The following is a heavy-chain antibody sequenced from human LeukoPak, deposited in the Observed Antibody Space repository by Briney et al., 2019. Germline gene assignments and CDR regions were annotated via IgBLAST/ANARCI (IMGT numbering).Heavy chain of an antibody. Sequence: ASVKVSCKTSGYIFTNYGVSWVRQAPGQGLEWMGWINVYNGHTIYAQEFQGRVTLTTDTSTSTAHMDLRSLRSNDTAVYYCVRDSDHAPDYWGQGTLVTVSS. J-gene: IGHJ4*02. V-gene: IGHV1-18*01. CDR1: GYIFTNYG. CDR2: INVYNGHT. D-gene: IGHD3-10*01. CDR3: VRDSDHAPDY.